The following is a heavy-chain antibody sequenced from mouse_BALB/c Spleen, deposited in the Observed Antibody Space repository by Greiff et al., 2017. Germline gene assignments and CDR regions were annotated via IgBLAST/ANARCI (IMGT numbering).Heavy chain of an antibody. CDR2: ISSGSSTI. J-gene: IGHJ4*01. V-gene: IGHV5-17*02. Sequence: EVQLVESGGDLVKPGGSLKLSCAASGFTFSSFGMHWVRQAPEKGLEWVAYISSGSSTIYYADTVKGRFTISRDNPKNTLFLQMTSLRSEDTAMYYCALWLRRGDYYAMDYWGQGTSVTVSS. CDR3: ALWLRRGDYYAMDY. D-gene: IGHD2-2*01. CDR1: GFTFSSFG.